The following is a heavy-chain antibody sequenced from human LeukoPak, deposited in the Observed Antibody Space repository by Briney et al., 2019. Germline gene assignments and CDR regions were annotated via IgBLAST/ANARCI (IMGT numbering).Heavy chain of an antibody. CDR2: RYHSGSS. Sequence: PSETLSLTCTVSGGSLSNYYWSWIRQPPGKGPEWMGYRYHSGSSNYNPSLKGRVTISVDTSKNQFSLKLTSVTAADTAVYYCATTSESLVYCGDCDPSNIWGQGTMVTVSS. V-gene: IGHV4-59*01. CDR1: GGSLSNYY. D-gene: IGHD2-21*01. CDR3: ATTSESLVYCGDCDPSNI. J-gene: IGHJ3*02.